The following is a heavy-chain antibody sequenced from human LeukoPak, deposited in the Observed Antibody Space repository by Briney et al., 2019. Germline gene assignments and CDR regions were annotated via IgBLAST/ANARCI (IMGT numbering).Heavy chain of an antibody. Sequence: ASVKVSCKASGYTLTNYAIHWVRRAPGQRLEWMGWFNSDTGNTEYSQKFQGRVSISRDTSANTAYMEVNRLRPEDTAVFYCVRGGPNKSGWTLDYWGQGTLVTVSS. CDR1: GYTLTNYA. V-gene: IGHV1-3*01. CDR3: VRGGPNKSGWTLDY. D-gene: IGHD6-19*01. J-gene: IGHJ4*02. CDR2: FNSDTGNT.